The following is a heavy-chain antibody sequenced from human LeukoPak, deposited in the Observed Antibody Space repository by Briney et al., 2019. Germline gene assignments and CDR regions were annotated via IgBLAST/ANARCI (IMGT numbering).Heavy chain of an antibody. CDR2: ISGSGGST. CDR3: AKTAVGNQAMATIRRDFDY. J-gene: IGHJ4*02. D-gene: IGHD5-24*01. Sequence: GGSLRLSCAASGFTFSSFAMSWVRQAPGKGLEWVSAISGSGGSTYYADSVKGRFTISRDNSKNTLYLQMNSLRAEDTAVYYCAKTAVGNQAMATIRRDFDYWGQGTLVTVSS. V-gene: IGHV3-23*01. CDR1: GFTFSSFA.